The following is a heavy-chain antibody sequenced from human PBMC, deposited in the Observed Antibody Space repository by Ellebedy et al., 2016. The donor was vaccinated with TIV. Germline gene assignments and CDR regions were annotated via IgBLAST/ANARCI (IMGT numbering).Heavy chain of an antibody. Sequence: SVKVSCXASGGTFSSYAISWVRQAPGQGLEWMGGIIPIFGTANYAQKFQGRVTITADESTSTAYMELSSLRSEDTAVYYCARPPISPCGGDCYSYYYMDVWGKGTTVTVSS. J-gene: IGHJ6*03. CDR2: IIPIFGTA. CDR3: ARPPISPCGGDCYSYYYMDV. D-gene: IGHD2-21*01. V-gene: IGHV1-69*13. CDR1: GGTFSSYA.